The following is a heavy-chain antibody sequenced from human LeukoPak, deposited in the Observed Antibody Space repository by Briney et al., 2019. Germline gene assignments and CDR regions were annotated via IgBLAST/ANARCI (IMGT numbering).Heavy chain of an antibody. Sequence: SETLSLTCTVSGYSISSGYYWGWIRQPPGKGLEWIGSIYHSGSTYYNPSLKSRVTISVDTSKNQFSLKLSSVTAADTAVYYCARAWGRQYYYGSGSYHYYYYMDVWGKGTTVTVSS. CDR3: ARAWGRQYYYGSGSYHYYYYMDV. D-gene: IGHD3-10*01. V-gene: IGHV4-38-2*02. CDR1: GYSISSGYY. J-gene: IGHJ6*03. CDR2: IYHSGST.